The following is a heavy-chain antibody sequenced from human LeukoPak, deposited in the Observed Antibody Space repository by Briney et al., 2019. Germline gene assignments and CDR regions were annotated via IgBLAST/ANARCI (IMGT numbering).Heavy chain of an antibody. J-gene: IGHJ3*01. CDR1: GFTFSSYE. V-gene: IGHV3-48*03. CDR3: ARDFLHLGG. Sequence: GGSLRLSCAASGFTFSSYEMNWVRQAPGKGLEWVSYISSSGSTIYYADSVKGRFTISRDNAKNTLYLQMNSLGAEDTAVYYCARDFLHLGGWGQGTMVTVSS. D-gene: IGHD3-16*01. CDR2: ISSSGSTI.